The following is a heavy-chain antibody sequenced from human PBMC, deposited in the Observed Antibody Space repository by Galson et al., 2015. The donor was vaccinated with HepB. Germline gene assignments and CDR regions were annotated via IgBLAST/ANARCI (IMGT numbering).Heavy chain of an antibody. V-gene: IGHV1-46*01. CDR1: GYTFTSYY. CDR3: ASGGYSSSWTSDYYYGMDV. CDR2: ITPSGGST. J-gene: IGHJ6*02. Sequence: SVKVSCKASGYTFTSYYMHWVRQAPGQGLEWMGIITPSGGSTSYAQKFQGRVTMTRDTSTSTVYMELSSLRSEDTAVYYCASGGYSSSWTSDYYYGMDVWGQGTTVTVSS. D-gene: IGHD6-13*01.